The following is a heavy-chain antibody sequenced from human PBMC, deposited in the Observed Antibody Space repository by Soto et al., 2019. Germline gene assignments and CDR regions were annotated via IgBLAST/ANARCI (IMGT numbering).Heavy chain of an antibody. CDR2: IYWDDDK. J-gene: IGHJ6*03. CDR1: GFSLSTSGVG. V-gene: IGHV2-5*02. Sequence: CPTLVNPTQALPPTLHLSGFSLSTSGVGVAWFRQPPGEALEWLALIYWDDDKRYSPSLKSRLTITKDTSKNQVVLTMTNMDPVDTATYYCAHSEINYMDVWGKGTTVTVSS. CDR3: AHSEINYMDV.